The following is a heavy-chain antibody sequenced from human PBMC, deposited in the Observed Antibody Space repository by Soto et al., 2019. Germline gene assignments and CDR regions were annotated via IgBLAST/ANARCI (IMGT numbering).Heavy chain of an antibody. V-gene: IGHV4-59*12. D-gene: IGHD2-8*01. CDR3: ATSYANAWYTY. CDR2: AYSSGSA. CDR1: GASISSDY. Sequence: SETLSLTCTVSGASISSDYWSWIRQPPGKGLEWIGYAYSSGSAIYNPSLKSRVTISLDRSKSQFSLKLSSVTAEDTAVYYCATSYANAWYTYWGQGTQVTVAS. J-gene: IGHJ4*02.